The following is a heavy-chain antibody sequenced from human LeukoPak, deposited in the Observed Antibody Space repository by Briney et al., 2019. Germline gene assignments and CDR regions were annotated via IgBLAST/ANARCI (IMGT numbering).Heavy chain of an antibody. CDR2: ISSSSSTI. CDR1: GFTFSSYS. Sequence: GGSLRLSCAASGFTFSSYSMKWVRQAPGKGLEWVSYISSSSSTIYYADSVKGRFTISRDNAKNSLYLQMNSLRAEDTAVYYCAREYSSGWYVYYYGMDVWGQGTTVTVSS. CDR3: AREYSSGWYVYYYGMDV. D-gene: IGHD6-19*01. V-gene: IGHV3-48*01. J-gene: IGHJ6*02.